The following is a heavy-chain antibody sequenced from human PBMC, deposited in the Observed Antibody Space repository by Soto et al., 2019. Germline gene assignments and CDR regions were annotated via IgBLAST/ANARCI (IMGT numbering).Heavy chain of an antibody. Sequence: NPSETLSLTCAVYRASFSDYYWTWIRQPPGKGLEWIGEVNHSGSTNSNPSLKSRVTISVDPSKSQFSLKLNSVTAADTAIYYCARGQYDFWSGNRYYYGLDAWGQGTTVTVS. CDR2: VNHSGST. V-gene: IGHV4-34*01. CDR3: ARGQYDFWSGNRYYYGLDA. CDR1: RASFSDYY. J-gene: IGHJ6*02. D-gene: IGHD3-3*01.